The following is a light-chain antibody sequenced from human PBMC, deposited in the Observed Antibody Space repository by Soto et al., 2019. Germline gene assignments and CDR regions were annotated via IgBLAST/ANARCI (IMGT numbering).Light chain of an antibody. CDR2: AAS. CDR1: ESISTS. Sequence: DIPLTQSPSSLSASVGARVTITCRASESISTSLNWFQQKPGKAPRLLIYAASSLHSGVPSRFSGSGSGTDFTLTISSLLPQDFATSYCQETYSVPFFTFGPGTKVDIK. CDR3: QETYSVPFFT. J-gene: IGKJ3*01. V-gene: IGKV1-39*01.